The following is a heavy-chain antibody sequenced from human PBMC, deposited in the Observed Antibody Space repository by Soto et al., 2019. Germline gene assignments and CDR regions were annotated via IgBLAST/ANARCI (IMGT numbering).Heavy chain of an antibody. CDR2: ISAYNGNT. V-gene: IGHV1-18*04. Sequence: GASVKVSCKASGYTFTSYGISWVRQAPGQGLEWMGWISAYNGNTNYAQKLQGRVTMTTDTSTSTAYMELRSLRSDDTAVYYCARVSMVRGVPLRSHWGQGTLVTVSS. J-gene: IGHJ4*02. CDR1: GYTFTSYG. D-gene: IGHD3-10*01. CDR3: ARVSMVRGVPLRSH.